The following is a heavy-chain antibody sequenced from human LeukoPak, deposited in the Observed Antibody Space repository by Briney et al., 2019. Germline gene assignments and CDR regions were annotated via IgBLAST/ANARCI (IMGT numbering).Heavy chain of an antibody. CDR3: AAEGQWSLVHYFNS. CDR2: FDPEDAEV. V-gene: IGHV1-24*01. D-gene: IGHD2-15*01. CDR1: GNTLTDIS. Sequence: GASVKVSCKVSGNTLTDISIHWVRQAPGKGLDWMGGFDPEDAEVVYAEKFQDRVTMTEDPSTDTAYLELSSLRSEDTAVYYCAAEGQWSLVHYFNSWGQGTLVTVSS. J-gene: IGHJ4*02.